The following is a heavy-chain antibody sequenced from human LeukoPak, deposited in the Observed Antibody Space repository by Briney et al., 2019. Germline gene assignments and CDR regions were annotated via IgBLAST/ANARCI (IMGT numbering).Heavy chain of an antibody. CDR3: GKEFCSGGDCYFFDD. V-gene: IGHV3-23*01. CDR1: GFTLSNYA. J-gene: IGHJ4*02. CDR2: ISGRGGTT. Sequence: GGSLRLSCGASGFTLSNYAMSWVRQAPGKGLEWVSGISGRGGTTYYADSVKGRFTISRDNSKNTLYLQMNSLRADDTAVYYCGKEFCSGGDCYFFDDWGQGTLVTVSS. D-gene: IGHD2-21*02.